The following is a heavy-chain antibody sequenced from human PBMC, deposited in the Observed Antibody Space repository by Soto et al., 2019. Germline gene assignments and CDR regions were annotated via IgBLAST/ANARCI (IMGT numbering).Heavy chain of an antibody. CDR2: ISAYNGNT. V-gene: IGHV1-18*01. J-gene: IGHJ5*02. CDR1: GYTFTSYG. Sequence: QVQLVQSGAEVKKPGASVKVSCKASGYTFTSYGISWVRQAPGQGLEWMGWISAYNGNTNYAQKLQGRVTMTTDTSTSTAYMELRSLRSDDTAVYYCARLYCSGGSCSSDLTYNWFDPWGQGTLVTVSS. D-gene: IGHD2-15*01. CDR3: ARLYCSGGSCSSDLTYNWFDP.